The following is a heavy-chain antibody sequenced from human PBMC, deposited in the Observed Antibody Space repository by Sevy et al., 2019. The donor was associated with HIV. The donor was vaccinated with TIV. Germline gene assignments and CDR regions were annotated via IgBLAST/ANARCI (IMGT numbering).Heavy chain of an antibody. D-gene: IGHD3-22*01. CDR2: IYSSGRT. CDR3: TRVHSGGYPFDY. J-gene: IGHJ4*02. Sequence: GGSLRLSCAASGFSVSSNYMSWVRQAPGKGLEWVSLIYSSGRTYYGDSVKGRFTISRDDSKNTLYLQMNGVRAEDTALYYCTRVHSGGYPFDYWGQGSLVTVSS. V-gene: IGHV3-53*01. CDR1: GFSVSSNY.